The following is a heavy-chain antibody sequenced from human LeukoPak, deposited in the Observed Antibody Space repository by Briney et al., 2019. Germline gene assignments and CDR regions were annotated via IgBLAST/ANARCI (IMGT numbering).Heavy chain of an antibody. CDR1: GFTFSSYA. D-gene: IGHD5-24*01. V-gene: IGHV3-30-3*01. J-gene: IGHJ6*03. Sequence: PGGSLRLSCAASGFTFSSYAMHWVRQAPGKGLEWVAVISYDGSNKYYADSVKGRFTISRDNSKNTLYLQMNSLRAEDTAVYYCAREDGSSFYYYYYMDVWGKGTTVTVSS. CDR3: AREDGSSFYYYYYMDV. CDR2: ISYDGSNK.